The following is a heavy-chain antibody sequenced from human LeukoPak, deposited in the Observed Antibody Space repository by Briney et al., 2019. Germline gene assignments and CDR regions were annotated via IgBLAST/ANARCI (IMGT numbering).Heavy chain of an antibody. J-gene: IGHJ4*02. V-gene: IGHV3-30*18. D-gene: IGHD3-10*01. CDR1: GFTFSSYG. CDR3: AKDIHTMVRSPLDY. Sequence: GRSLRLSCAASGFTFSSYGMHWVRQAPGKGLEWVAAISYDGSNKYYADSVKGRFTISRDNSKNTLYLQMNSLRAGDTAVYYCAKDIHTMVRSPLDYWGQGTLVTVSS. CDR2: ISYDGSNK.